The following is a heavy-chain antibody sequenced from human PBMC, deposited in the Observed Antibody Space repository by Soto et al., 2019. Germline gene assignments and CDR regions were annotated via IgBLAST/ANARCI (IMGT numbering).Heavy chain of an antibody. Sequence: SVKVSCKASGGTFSSYATSWVRQAPGQGLEWMGGIILIFGTANYAQKFQGRVTITADESTSTAYMELSSLRSEDTAVYYCVIWGSLGMDVWGQGTTVTVSS. J-gene: IGHJ6*02. D-gene: IGHD7-27*01. CDR2: IILIFGTA. V-gene: IGHV1-69*13. CDR1: GGTFSSYA. CDR3: VIWGSLGMDV.